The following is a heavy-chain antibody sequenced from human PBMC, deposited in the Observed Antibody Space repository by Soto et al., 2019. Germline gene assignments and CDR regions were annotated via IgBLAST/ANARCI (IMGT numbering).Heavy chain of an antibody. Sequence: QVQLVQSGAEVKKPGSSVKVSCKASGGTFSSYAISWVRQAPGQGLEWMGGIIPIFGTANYAQKFQGRVTITADEATSTTYMELSSRRSEDTAEYYCASVDYESSGYSWWGQGTLVTASA. V-gene: IGHV1-69*01. CDR2: IIPIFGTA. D-gene: IGHD3-22*01. CDR1: GGTFSSYA. J-gene: IGHJ4*02. CDR3: ASVDYESSGYSW.